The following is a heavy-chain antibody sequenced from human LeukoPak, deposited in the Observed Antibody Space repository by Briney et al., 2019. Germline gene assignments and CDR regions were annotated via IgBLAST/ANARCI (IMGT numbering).Heavy chain of an antibody. CDR1: GFTFSSYA. CDR3: AKVHIPYVASDAFDI. Sequence: GGSLRLSCAASGFTFSSYAMSWVRQAPGKGLEWVSAISGSGGSTYYADSAKGRFTISRDNSKNTLYLQMNSLRAEDTAVYYCAKVHIPYVASDAFDIWGQGTMVTVSS. D-gene: IGHD2-2*02. J-gene: IGHJ3*02. V-gene: IGHV3-23*01. CDR2: ISGSGGST.